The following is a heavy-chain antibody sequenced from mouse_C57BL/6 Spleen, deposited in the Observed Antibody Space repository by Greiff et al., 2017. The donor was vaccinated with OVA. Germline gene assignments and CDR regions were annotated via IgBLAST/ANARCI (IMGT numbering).Heavy chain of an antibody. CDR1: GYTFTDYY. V-gene: IGHV1-76*01. CDR2: IYPGSGNT. D-gene: IGHD3-2*02. J-gene: IGHJ4*01. Sequence: QVQLQQSGAELVRPGASVKLSCKASGYTFTDYYINWVKQRPGQGLEWIARIYPGSGNTYYNEKFKGKATLTAEESSSTAYMQLSSLTSEDSAVYFCARSGAMDYWGQGTSVTVSS. CDR3: ARSGAMDY.